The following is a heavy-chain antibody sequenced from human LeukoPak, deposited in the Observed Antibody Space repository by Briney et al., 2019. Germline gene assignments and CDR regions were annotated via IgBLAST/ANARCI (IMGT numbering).Heavy chain of an antibody. CDR1: GFTVSSNS. Sequence: GGSLRLSCTVSGFTVSSNSMSWVRQAPGKGLEWVSFIYSGTIHYSDSVKGRFTISRDNSKNTLYLQMNSLRAEDTALYYCARGRYYYYMDVWGKGTTVTVSS. CDR3: ARGRYYYYMDV. J-gene: IGHJ6*03. V-gene: IGHV3-53*01. CDR2: IYSGTI.